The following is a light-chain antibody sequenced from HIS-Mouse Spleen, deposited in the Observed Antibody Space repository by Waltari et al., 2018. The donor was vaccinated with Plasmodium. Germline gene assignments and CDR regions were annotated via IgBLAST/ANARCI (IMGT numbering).Light chain of an antibody. CDR1: QGVLYSFNNKNY. J-gene: IGKJ2*01. CDR2: WAS. CDR3: QQYYSTPYT. V-gene: IGKV4-1*01. Sequence: ENFITPSPDSLAVSLGGKGTLHCQSRQGVLYSFNNKNYLAWYQQKPGQPPKLLIYWASSRDSGVPDRFSGSGSGTDFTLTISSLQAEDVAVYYCQQYYSTPYTFGQGTKLEIK.